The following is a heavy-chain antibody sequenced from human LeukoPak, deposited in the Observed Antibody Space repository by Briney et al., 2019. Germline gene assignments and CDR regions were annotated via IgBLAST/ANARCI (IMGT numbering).Heavy chain of an antibody. D-gene: IGHD4-17*01. CDR3: AREGGMYGDYPYDY. V-gene: IGHV1-2*06. Sequence: GASVTVSCKASGYTFTGYYMHWVRQAPGQGLEWMGRINPNSGGTNYAQKFQGRVTMTRDTSISTAYMELSRLRSDDTAVYYCAREGGMYGDYPYDYWGQGTLVTVSS. CDR1: GYTFTGYY. J-gene: IGHJ4*02. CDR2: INPNSGGT.